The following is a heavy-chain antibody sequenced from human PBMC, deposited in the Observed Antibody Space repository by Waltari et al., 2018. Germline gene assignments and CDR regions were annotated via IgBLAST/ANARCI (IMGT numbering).Heavy chain of an antibody. J-gene: IGHJ4*02. V-gene: IGHV4-34*01. CDR3: AKRGYSYGYLLFDY. D-gene: IGHD5-18*01. CDR2: INHSGST. CDR1: GGSFSGYY. Sequence: QVQLQQWGAGLLKPSETLSLTCAVYGGSFSGYYWSWIRQPPGKGLEWIGEINHSGSTNYNPSLKSRVTISVDTSKNQFSLKLSSVTAADTAVYYCAKRGYSYGYLLFDYWGQGTLVTVSS.